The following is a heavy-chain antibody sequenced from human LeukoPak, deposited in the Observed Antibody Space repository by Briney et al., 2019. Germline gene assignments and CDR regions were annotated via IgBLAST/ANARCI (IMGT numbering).Heavy chain of an antibody. CDR3: VRGGYYGSGNDFRFDP. D-gene: IGHD3-10*01. J-gene: IGHJ5*02. CDR2: IHYTGST. Sequence: SETLSLTCTVSGCSISSYYWSWIRQAPGKGLECIWYIHYTGSTNYNPALKSRVTISVEPSQNQFSLKLKSVTAADTAVYYCVRGGYYGSGNDFRFDPWGQGTLVTVSS. CDR1: GCSISSYY. V-gene: IGHV4-59*01.